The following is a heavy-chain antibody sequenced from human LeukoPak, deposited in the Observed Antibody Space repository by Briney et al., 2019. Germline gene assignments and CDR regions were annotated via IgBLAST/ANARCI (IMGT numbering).Heavy chain of an antibody. Sequence: GGSLRLSCAASGFTFSTYSMNWVRQAPGKGLEWVSSISSGSGYIYYADSVKGRFTISRDNGKNSLYLQMNSLRAEDTAVYYCARVHYNTALVDIDYWGQGTLVTVSS. CDR3: ARVHYNTALVDIDY. J-gene: IGHJ4*02. CDR2: ISSGSGYI. V-gene: IGHV3-21*01. D-gene: IGHD5-18*01. CDR1: GFTFSTYS.